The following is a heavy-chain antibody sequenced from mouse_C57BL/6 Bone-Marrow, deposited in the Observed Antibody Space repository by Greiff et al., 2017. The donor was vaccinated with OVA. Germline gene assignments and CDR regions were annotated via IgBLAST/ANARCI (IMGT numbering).Heavy chain of an antibody. D-gene: IGHD1-1*01. V-gene: IGHV1-15*01. Sequence: VQLQQSGAELVRPGASVTLSCKASGYTFTDYEMHWVKQTPVHGLEWIGALDPETGGTAYNQKFKGKAILTADKSSSTAYMELRSLTSEDSAVYYCTRSDYGSSPSYWYFDVWGTGTTVTVSS. J-gene: IGHJ1*03. CDR3: TRSDYGSSPSYWYFDV. CDR2: LDPETGGT. CDR1: GYTFTDYE.